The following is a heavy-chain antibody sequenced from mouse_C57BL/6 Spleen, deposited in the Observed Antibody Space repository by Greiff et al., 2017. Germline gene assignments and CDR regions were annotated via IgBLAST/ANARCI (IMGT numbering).Heavy chain of an antibody. CDR2: IDPSDSYT. D-gene: IGHD1-1*01. V-gene: IGHV1-50*01. CDR1: GYTFTSYW. J-gene: IGHJ2*01. Sequence: QVQLQQPGAELVKPGASVKLSCKASGYTFTSYWMQWVKQRPGQGLEWIGEIDPSDSYTNYNQKFKGKATLTVDTSSSTAYMQLSSLTSEDSAVYYCARSGSSCFDYWGQGTTLTVSS. CDR3: ARSGSSCFDY.